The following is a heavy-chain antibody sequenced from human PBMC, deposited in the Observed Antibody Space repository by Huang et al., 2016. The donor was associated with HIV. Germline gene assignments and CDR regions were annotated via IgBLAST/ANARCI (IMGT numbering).Heavy chain of an antibody. CDR2: IKPKGGGT. J-gene: IGHJ4*02. CDR1: GYTFTDSN. V-gene: IGHV1-2*02. CDR3: ARDWSFGSSTSPAD. Sequence: QVQLVQSGAEVKNPGASVRVSCKASGYTFTDSNIHWVRQAPGQGLEWMGWIKPKGGGTSYEQRFKGRITMTRDTTISTVHMDRRRIQSDDTAVYFCARDWSFGSSTSPADWGQGTLVTVSS. D-gene: IGHD6-6*01.